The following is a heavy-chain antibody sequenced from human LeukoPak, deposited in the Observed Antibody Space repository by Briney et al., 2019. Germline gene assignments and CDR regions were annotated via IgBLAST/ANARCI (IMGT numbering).Heavy chain of an antibody. CDR2: IYYSGRT. CDR1: GDSFSRSDSY. CDR3: ARRRYYDGSGYLE. V-gene: IGHV4-39*01. D-gene: IGHD3-22*01. Sequence: SETLSLTCSVSGDSFSRSDSYWDWSRQPPGKGLEWIVTIYYSGRTYYSPSRKSRVNKSENRTNNKFSLNLRSVTAADTAVYYCARRRYYDGSGYLEWGQGTLLSVSS. J-gene: IGHJ1*01.